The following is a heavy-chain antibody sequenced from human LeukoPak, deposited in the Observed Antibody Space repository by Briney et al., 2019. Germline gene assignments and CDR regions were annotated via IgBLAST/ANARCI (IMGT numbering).Heavy chain of an antibody. D-gene: IGHD3-10*01. J-gene: IGHJ4*02. CDR1: GFIFSSYR. Sequence: GGSLRLSCAASGFIFSSYRMNWVRQAPGKGLEWLTYITTDSSDIQYADSVRGRFTISRDNAKKSLYLQLNSLRGEHTAVYYCARDRGPVDYWGQGTRVTVSS. V-gene: IGHV3-48*01. CDR3: ARDRGPVDY. CDR2: ITTDSSDI.